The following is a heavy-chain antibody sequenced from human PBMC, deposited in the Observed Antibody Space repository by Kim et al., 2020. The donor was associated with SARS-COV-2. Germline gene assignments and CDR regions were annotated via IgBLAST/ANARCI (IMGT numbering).Heavy chain of an antibody. CDR3: ARDTPLCSSTSCYHNWFDP. D-gene: IGHD2-2*01. CDR1: GGSISSYY. CDR2: IYYSVST. Sequence: SETLSLTCTVSGGSISSYYWSWIRQPPGKGLEWIGYIYYSVSTNYNPSLKSRVTISVDTTKNQFYLHLTSVTAADTAVYYCARDTPLCSSTSCYHNWFDPWGQGTLVTVSS. J-gene: IGHJ5*02. V-gene: IGHV4-59*01.